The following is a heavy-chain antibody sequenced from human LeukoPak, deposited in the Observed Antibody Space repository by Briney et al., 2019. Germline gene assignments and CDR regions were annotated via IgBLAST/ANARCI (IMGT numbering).Heavy chain of an antibody. J-gene: IGHJ4*02. CDR1: GFAVSSFA. D-gene: IGHD3-22*01. CDR3: AKDRGYYYDSSGYYPDY. V-gene: IGHV3-23*01. CDR2: ISGSGGST. Sequence: QPGGSLRLSCTASGFAVSSFAMSWVRQAPGKGLEWVSAISGSGGSTYYADSVKGRFTISRDNSKNTLYLQMNSLRAEDTAVYYCAKDRGYYYDSSGYYPDYWGQGTLVTVSS.